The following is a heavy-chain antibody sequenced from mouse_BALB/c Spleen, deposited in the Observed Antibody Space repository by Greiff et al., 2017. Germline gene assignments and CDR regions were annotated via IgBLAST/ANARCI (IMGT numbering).Heavy chain of an antibody. Sequence: EVQGVESGGGLVQPGGSLKLSCAASGFTFSSYTMSWVRQTPEKRLEWVAYISNGGGSTYYPDTVKGRFTISRDNAKNTLYLQMSSLKSEDTAMYYCARHEDYGNFAYWGQGTLVTVSA. CDR2: ISNGGGST. CDR3: ARHEDYGNFAY. D-gene: IGHD2-1*01. V-gene: IGHV5-12-2*01. CDR1: GFTFSSYT. J-gene: IGHJ3*01.